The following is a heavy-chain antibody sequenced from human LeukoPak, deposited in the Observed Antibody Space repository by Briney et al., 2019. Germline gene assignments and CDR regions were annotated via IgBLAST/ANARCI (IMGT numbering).Heavy chain of an antibody. Sequence: SETLSLTCTVSGGSISSYYWSWIRQPPGKGLEWIGYIYYSGSTNYNPSLKSRVTISVDTSKNQFSLKLSSVTAADTAVYYCARGGSWYPSDYWGQGTLVTVSS. CDR3: ARGGSWYPSDY. CDR2: IYYSGST. J-gene: IGHJ4*02. CDR1: GGSISSYY. D-gene: IGHD6-13*01. V-gene: IGHV4-59*01.